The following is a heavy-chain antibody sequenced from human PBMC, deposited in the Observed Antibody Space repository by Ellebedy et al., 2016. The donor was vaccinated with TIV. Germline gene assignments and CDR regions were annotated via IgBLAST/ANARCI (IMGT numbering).Heavy chain of an antibody. CDR2: VYYSGST. Sequence: SETLSLXCSVSGGSISAHYWSWIRQPPGKGLEWIGYVYYSGSTNYNPSLKSRVTMSVDMSKNQFSLKLSSVTAADTAVYYCARGLWGAPIWGQGTMVTVSS. CDR1: GGSISAHY. J-gene: IGHJ3*02. D-gene: IGHD3-16*01. V-gene: IGHV4-59*11. CDR3: ARGLWGAPI.